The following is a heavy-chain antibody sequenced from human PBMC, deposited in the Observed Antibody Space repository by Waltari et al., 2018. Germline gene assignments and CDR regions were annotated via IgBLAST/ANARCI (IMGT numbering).Heavy chain of an antibody. J-gene: IGHJ6*02. Sequence: QVQLVESGGGVVQPGRSLRLSCAASGFTFSSYGMHWVRQAPGKGLGWVAVIWEDGSNKYYADSVKGRFTSSRDNSKNTLYLQMNSLRAEDTAVYYCARDPGGITMIVVDQIYGMDVWGQGTTVTVSS. CDR1: GFTFSSYG. CDR3: ARDPGGITMIVVDQIYGMDV. V-gene: IGHV3-33*01. D-gene: IGHD3-22*01. CDR2: IWEDGSNK.